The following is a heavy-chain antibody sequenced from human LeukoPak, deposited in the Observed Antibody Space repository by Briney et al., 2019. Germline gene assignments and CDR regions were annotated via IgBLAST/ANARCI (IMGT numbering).Heavy chain of an antibody. V-gene: IGHV4-39*01. D-gene: IGHD4-23*01. Sequence: SETLSLTCTVSGASVPIASHYWAWIRQPPGKGLVWIGSIHYSGSTYYSPSLKSRLTISGDTYKSQFSLKLTFVTAADTAVYYCTRHHDYGDKIDYWGQGTLVTVSS. J-gene: IGHJ4*02. CDR3: TRHHDYGDKIDY. CDR2: IHYSGST. CDR1: GASVPIASHY.